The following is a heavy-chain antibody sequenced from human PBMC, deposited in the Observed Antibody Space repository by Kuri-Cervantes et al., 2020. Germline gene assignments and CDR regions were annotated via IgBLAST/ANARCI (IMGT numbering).Heavy chain of an antibody. CDR2: ISSSSSYI. D-gene: IGHD4-17*01. Sequence: GGSLRLSCAASGFTFSSYSMNWVRQAPGKGLEWVSSISSSSSYIYYADSVKGRFTISRDNAKNSLYLQMNSLRAEDTAVYYCARDVGGDYSIDWYFDLWGRGTLVTVSS. J-gene: IGHJ2*01. V-gene: IGHV3-21*01. CDR1: GFTFSSYS. CDR3: ARDVGGDYSIDWYFDL.